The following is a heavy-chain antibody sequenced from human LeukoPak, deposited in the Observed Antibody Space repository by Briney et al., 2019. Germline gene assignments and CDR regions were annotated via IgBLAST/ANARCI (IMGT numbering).Heavy chain of an antibody. CDR2: IYYSGST. D-gene: IGHD1-26*01. Sequence: SETLSLTCTVSGGSVSSGSYYWSWIRQPPGKGREWIGYIYYSGSTNYNPSLKSRVTISVDTSKNQFSLKLSSVTAADTAVYYCARDLTPIVGATYFDYWGQGTLVTVSS. J-gene: IGHJ4*02. CDR3: ARDLTPIVGATYFDY. CDR1: GGSVSSGSYY. V-gene: IGHV4-61*01.